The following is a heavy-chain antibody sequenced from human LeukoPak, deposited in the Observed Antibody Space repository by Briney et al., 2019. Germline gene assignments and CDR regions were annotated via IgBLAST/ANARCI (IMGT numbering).Heavy chain of an antibody. V-gene: IGHV3-30-3*01. CDR1: GFTFSSYA. CDR3: ASSPAPAVPFDY. CDR2: ISYDGSNK. Sequence: GGSLRLSCAASGFTFSSYAMHWVRQAPGKGLEWVAVISYDGSNKYYADSVKGRFTISRGNSKNTLYLQMNSLRAEDTAVYYCASSPAPAVPFDYWGQGTLVTVSS. J-gene: IGHJ4*02. D-gene: IGHD6-13*01.